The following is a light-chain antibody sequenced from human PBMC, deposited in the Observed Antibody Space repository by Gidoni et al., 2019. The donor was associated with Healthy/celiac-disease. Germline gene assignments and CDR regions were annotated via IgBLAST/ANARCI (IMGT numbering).Light chain of an antibody. CDR3: MQALQTGT. J-gene: IGKJ3*01. CDR2: LGS. Sequence: DIVMTQSPLSLPVTPGDPASISCRSSQSLLHSNGYNSLDWYLQKPGQSPQLLIYLGSNRASGVHDRFSGRGSGTDFTLKISRVEDEEVGVYYCMQALQTGTFGPGTKVDIK. V-gene: IGKV2-28*01. CDR1: QSLLHSNGYNS.